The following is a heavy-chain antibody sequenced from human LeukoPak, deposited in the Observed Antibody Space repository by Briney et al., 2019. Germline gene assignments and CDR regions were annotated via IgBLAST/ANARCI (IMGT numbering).Heavy chain of an antibody. D-gene: IGHD6-19*01. J-gene: IGHJ4*02. CDR2: ISGSGDGT. Sequence: PGGSLRLSCVASGFTFRSYAMSWVRQAPGKGLEWVSAISGSGDGTFYADFVKGRFTISRDNANSTLYLQMDSLTAEDTAVYYCAKVTWGSGLNDYWGQGTLVTVPS. CDR3: AKVTWGSGLNDY. CDR1: GFTFRSYA. V-gene: IGHV3-23*01.